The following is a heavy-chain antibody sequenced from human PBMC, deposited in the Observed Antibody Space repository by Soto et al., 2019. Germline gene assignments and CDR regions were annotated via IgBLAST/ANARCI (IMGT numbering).Heavy chain of an antibody. J-gene: IGHJ4*02. CDR2: ISGSGGSS. CDR3: AKGGSYYYDSSGYYAN. V-gene: IGHV3-23*01. CDR1: GFTFTSYA. Sequence: GGSLRLSCAASGFTFTSYAMSWVRQAPGKGLEWVSAISGSGGSSYYADSVKGRFTISRDNSRNTLFLQMNSLRAEDTAIYYCAKGGSYYYDSSGYYANWGQGTLVTVSS. D-gene: IGHD3-22*01.